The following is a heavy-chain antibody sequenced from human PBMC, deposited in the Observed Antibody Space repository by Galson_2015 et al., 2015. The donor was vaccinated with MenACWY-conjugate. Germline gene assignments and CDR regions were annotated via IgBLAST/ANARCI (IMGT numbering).Heavy chain of an antibody. V-gene: IGHV1-8*01. CDR3: ARGGDYDILTGRYYYYMDV. Sequence: SVKVSCKASGYTFTSYDINWVRQATGQGLEWMGWMNPNSGNTGYALKFQGRVTMTRNTSISTAYMELSSLRSEDTAVYYCARGGDYDILTGRYYYYMDVWGKGTTVTVSS. J-gene: IGHJ6*03. D-gene: IGHD3-9*01. CDR2: MNPNSGNT. CDR1: GYTFTSYD.